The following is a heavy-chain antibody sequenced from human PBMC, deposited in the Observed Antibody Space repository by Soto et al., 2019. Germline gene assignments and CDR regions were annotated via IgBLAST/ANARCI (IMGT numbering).Heavy chain of an antibody. CDR3: ARESAGSGKNNWFDP. V-gene: IGHV4-59*02. Sequence: LSLTCTVSGGSVTSYYWSWVRQPPGKGLQWIGFIHYTGGTKYNPSLQSRVTMSLDTSQNQLSLKLKSVTAADTAVYYCARESAGSGKNNWFDPWGPGTLVTVSS. J-gene: IGHJ5*02. CDR1: GGSVTSYY. CDR2: IHYTGGT. D-gene: IGHD3-10*01.